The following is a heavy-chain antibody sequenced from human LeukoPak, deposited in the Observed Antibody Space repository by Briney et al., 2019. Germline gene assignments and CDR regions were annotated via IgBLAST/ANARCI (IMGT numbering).Heavy chain of an antibody. V-gene: IGHV1-69*13. Sequence: ASVKVSCKASGGTFSSYAISWVRQAPGQGLEWMGGIIPIFGTANYAQKFQGRVTITADESTSTAYMELSSLRSEDTAVYYCAREYSSSSLAYWFDPWGQGTLVTVSS. CDR2: IIPIFGTA. J-gene: IGHJ5*02. CDR1: GGTFSSYA. D-gene: IGHD6-6*01. CDR3: AREYSSSSLAYWFDP.